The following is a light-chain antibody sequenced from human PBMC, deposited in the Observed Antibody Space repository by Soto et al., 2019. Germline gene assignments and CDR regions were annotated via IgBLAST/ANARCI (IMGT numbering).Light chain of an antibody. CDR1: QSVSSN. J-gene: IGKJ2*01. CDR3: QQYINWPPTFT. Sequence: EIVMTQSPVTLSVSPGERATISCRASQSVSSNLAWYQQKPGQAPRLLIYAASTRATGIPARFSGSGSGTEFTLAISSLQYENFAVYYCQQYINWPPTFTFGQGTKLEIK. V-gene: IGKV3-15*01. CDR2: AAS.